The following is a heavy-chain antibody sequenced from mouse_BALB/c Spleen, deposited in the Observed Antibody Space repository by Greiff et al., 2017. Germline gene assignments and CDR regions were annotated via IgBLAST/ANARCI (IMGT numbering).Heavy chain of an antibody. Sequence: QVQLKQSGAELAKPGASVKMSCKASGYTFTSYWMHWVKQRPGQGLEWIGYINPSTGYTEYNQKFKDKATLTADKSSSTAYMQLSSLTSEDSAVYYCARDWDGYWGQGTTLTVSS. V-gene: IGHV1-7*01. CDR2: INPSTGYT. CDR3: ARDWDGY. J-gene: IGHJ2*01. D-gene: IGHD4-1*01. CDR1: GYTFTSYW.